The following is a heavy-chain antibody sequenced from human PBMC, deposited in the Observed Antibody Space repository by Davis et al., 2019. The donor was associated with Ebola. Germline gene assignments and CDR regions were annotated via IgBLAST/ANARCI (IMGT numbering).Heavy chain of an antibody. D-gene: IGHD2-21*02. CDR3: VGDHGEDGYYYYGMDV. CDR1: GFTFSSYW. V-gene: IGHV3-7*03. J-gene: IGHJ6*04. CDR2: IKQDGSEK. Sequence: GESLKISCAASGFTFSSYWMSWVRQAPGKGLEWVANIKQDGSEKYYVDSVKGRFTISRDNAKNSLYLQMNSLKTEDTAVYYCVGDHGEDGYYYYGMDVWGKGTTVTVSS.